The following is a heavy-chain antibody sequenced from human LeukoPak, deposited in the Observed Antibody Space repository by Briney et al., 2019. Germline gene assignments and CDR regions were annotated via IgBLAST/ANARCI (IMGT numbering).Heavy chain of an antibody. CDR2: IYYSGST. V-gene: IGHV4-39*01. CDR1: GGSISSSSYY. CDR3: ARQGGSYYTPFDS. Sequence: PSETLSLTCTVSGGSISSSSYYWGWIRQPPGKGLEWIGNIYYSGSTHYNPSLRSRVTISVDTSKNQFSLKLNSVTAADTAVYYCARQGGSYYTPFDSWGQGTLVTVSS. D-gene: IGHD1-26*01. J-gene: IGHJ4*02.